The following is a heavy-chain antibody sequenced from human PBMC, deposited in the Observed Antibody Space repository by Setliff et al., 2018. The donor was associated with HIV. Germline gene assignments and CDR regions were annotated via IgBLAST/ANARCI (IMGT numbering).Heavy chain of an antibody. CDR1: GGSISGYY. CDR2: INTSGTT. Sequence: PSETLSLTCTVSGGSISGYYWSWIRQPPGKGLEWIGYINTSGTTNYNPSLKSRVTISVDTSKNQFSLKLSSVTAADTAVYFCARQTYYYDNSGHNWFDPWGQGTLVTVSS. V-gene: IGHV4-4*09. D-gene: IGHD3-22*01. CDR3: ARQTYYYDNSGHNWFDP. J-gene: IGHJ5*02.